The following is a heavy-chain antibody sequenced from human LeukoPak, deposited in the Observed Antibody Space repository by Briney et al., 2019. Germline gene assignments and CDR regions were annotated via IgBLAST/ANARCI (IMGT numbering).Heavy chain of an antibody. J-gene: IGHJ5*02. Sequence: ASVKVSCKASGYTFPSYGISWVRQAPGQGLEWMGWISAYNGNTKYAQKLQGRVTMTTDTSTSTAYMELRSLRSDDTAVYYCARGQYNRNDGGGEGFGPWGQGTLVTVSS. CDR1: GYTFPSYG. D-gene: IGHD1-1*01. V-gene: IGHV1-18*01. CDR3: ARGQYNRNDGGGEGFGP. CDR2: ISAYNGNT.